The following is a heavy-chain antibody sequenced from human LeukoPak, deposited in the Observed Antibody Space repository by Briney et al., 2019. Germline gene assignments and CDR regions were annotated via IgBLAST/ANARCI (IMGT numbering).Heavy chain of an antibody. Sequence: PGRSLRLSCAASGFTFDDYAMHWVRQAPGKGLEWVSGISWNSGSIGYADSVKGRFTISRDNAKNSLYLQMNSLRAEDMALYYCAKVLSPWFGELFDAFDIWGQGTMVTVSS. CDR2: ISWNSGSI. CDR3: AKVLSPWFGELFDAFDI. D-gene: IGHD3-10*01. J-gene: IGHJ3*02. V-gene: IGHV3-9*03. CDR1: GFTFDDYA.